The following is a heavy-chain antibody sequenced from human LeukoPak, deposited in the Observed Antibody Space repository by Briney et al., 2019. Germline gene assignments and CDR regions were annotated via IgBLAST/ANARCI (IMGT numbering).Heavy chain of an antibody. J-gene: IGHJ3*02. CDR1: GGSLSSYY. CDR2: IYYSGST. CDR3: ARDSGYYDSSGYYYRDAFDI. V-gene: IGHV4-59*01. Sequence: SETLSPTCTVSGGSLSSYYWSWIRQPPGKGPEWIGHIYYSGSTNYNPSLKSRVTISVDTSKNQFSLKLSSVTAADTAVYYCARDSGYYDSSGYYYRDAFDIWGQGTMVTVSS. D-gene: IGHD3-22*01.